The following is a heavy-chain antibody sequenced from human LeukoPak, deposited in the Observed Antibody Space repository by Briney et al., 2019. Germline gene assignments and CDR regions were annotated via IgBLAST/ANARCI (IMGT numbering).Heavy chain of an antibody. CDR2: IYYSGST. CDR3: ARLTYYYDGSGYYFDY. D-gene: IGHD3-22*01. Sequence: SETLSLTCTVSGGSISSSSYYRGWIRQPPGKGLEWIGSIYYSGSTYYNPSLKSRVTISVDTSKNQFSLKLTSVTAADTAVYYCARLTYYYDGSGYYFDYWGQGTLVTVSS. CDR1: GGSISSSSYY. J-gene: IGHJ4*02. V-gene: IGHV4-39*01.